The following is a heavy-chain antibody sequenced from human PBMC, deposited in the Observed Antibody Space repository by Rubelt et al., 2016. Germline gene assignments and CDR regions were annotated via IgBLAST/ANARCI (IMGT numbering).Heavy chain of an antibody. Sequence: QVQLQESGPGLVKPSETLSLTCTVSGGFINSHYWSWIRQPPGKGLEWIGYIYYNGNTKYNPSLKSRVTISTDTSKPQFSRKLSVVTAADTAVYYCARDTSSYYDSSGSFDIWGQGTMVTVSS. J-gene: IGHJ3*02. D-gene: IGHD3-22*01. CDR1: GGFINSHY. V-gene: IGHV4-59*11. CDR3: ARDTSSYYDSSGSFDI. CDR2: IYYNGNT.